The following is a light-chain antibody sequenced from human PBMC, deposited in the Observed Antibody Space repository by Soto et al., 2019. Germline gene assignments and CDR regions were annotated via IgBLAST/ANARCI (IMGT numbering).Light chain of an antibody. CDR3: QQYGSSPFT. Sequence: EIVLTQSPGTLSLSPGERATLSCRASQSVSSSYLAWYQQKPGQAPRPLIYGASTRATGIPDRFSGSGSGTDFTLTISRLEPEDVAVYYCQQYGSSPFTFGPGTKVDIK. V-gene: IGKV3-20*01. CDR2: GAS. J-gene: IGKJ3*01. CDR1: QSVSSSY.